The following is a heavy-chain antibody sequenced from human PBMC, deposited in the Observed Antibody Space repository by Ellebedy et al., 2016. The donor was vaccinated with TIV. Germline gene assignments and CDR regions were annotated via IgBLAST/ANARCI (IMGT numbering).Heavy chain of an antibody. J-gene: IGHJ5*02. CDR3: TTDYDSSGSYYFP. D-gene: IGHD3-22*01. V-gene: IGHV3-15*01. Sequence: GGSLRLSXAASGFSFNNAWMTWVRQAPGKGLEWVGRIKSKTDGGTTDYAAPVKGRFTISRDDSKNTLYLQMNSLKSEDTAVYYCTTDYDSSGSYYFPWGQGTLVTVSS. CDR2: IKSKTDGGTT. CDR1: GFSFNNAW.